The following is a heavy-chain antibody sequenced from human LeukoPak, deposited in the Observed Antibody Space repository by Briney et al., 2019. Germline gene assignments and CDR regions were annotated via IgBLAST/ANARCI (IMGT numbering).Heavy chain of an antibody. CDR3: ARDLNCGRDCYSDY. J-gene: IGHJ4*02. D-gene: IGHD2-21*02. CDR2: ISSSGSTI. V-gene: IGHV3-11*01. CDR1: GFTFSDCY. Sequence: PGGSLRLSCAASGFTFSDCYMSWIRQAPGKALEWVSYISSSGSTIYYADFVKGGFTISRDNAKNSLYLQMNSLRAEDTAVYYCARDLNCGRDCYSDYWGQRTLVTVSS.